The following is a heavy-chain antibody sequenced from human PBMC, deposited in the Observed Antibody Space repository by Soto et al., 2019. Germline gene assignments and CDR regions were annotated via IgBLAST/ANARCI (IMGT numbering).Heavy chain of an antibody. CDR3: ARWSYLDY. J-gene: IGHJ4*02. CDR2: ISGSDGKT. CDR1: GFSFSSYA. D-gene: IGHD2-15*01. V-gene: IGHV3-23*01. Sequence: EVQLLESGGGLVQPGGSLRLSCAASGFSFSSYAMSWLRQAPGKGLEWVSTISGSDGKTFYADSVKGRFSISGDTSDNMLYLHMNSLREDGTDVYYCARWSYLDYWGQGARVTVSS.